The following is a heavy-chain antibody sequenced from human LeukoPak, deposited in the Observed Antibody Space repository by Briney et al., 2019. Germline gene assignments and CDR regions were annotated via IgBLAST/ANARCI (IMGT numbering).Heavy chain of an antibody. J-gene: IGHJ6*03. CDR2: ISAYNGNT. V-gene: IGHV1-18*01. Sequence: GASVKVSCKASGYTFTSYGISWVRQAPGQGLEWMGWISAYNGNTNYAQRLQGRVTMTTDTSTSTAYMELSSLRSEDTAVYYCARGIADEDKSLKDPMDRYYYYYYMDVWGKGTTVTVSS. CDR3: ARGIADEDKSLKDPMDRYYYYYYMDV. D-gene: IGHD6-13*01. CDR1: GYTFTSYG.